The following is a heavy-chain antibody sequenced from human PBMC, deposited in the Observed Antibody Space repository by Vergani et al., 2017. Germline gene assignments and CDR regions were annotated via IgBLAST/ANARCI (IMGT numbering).Heavy chain of an antibody. V-gene: IGHV3-7*01. CDR2: IKQDGSEK. CDR3: AGDPDYYDSSGYRNDAFDI. D-gene: IGHD3-22*01. J-gene: IGHJ3*02. CDR1: GFTFSSYW. Sequence: EVQLVESGGGLVQPGGSLRLSCAASGFTFSSYWMSWVRQAPGKGLEWVANIKQDGSEKYYVDSVKGRFTISRDNAKNSLYLQMNSLRAEDTAVYYCAGDPDYYDSSGYRNDAFDIWGQGTMVTVSS.